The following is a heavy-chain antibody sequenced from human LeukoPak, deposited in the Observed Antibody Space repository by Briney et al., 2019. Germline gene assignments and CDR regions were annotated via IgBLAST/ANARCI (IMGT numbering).Heavy chain of an antibody. V-gene: IGHV3-23*01. Sequence: SGGSLRLSCAASGFTFSSYAMSWVRQAPGKGLEWVSAISGSGGSTYYADSVKGRFTISRDNSKNTLFLQMNSLRAEDTAIYYCARGPKGGYKSYWGQGTLVTASS. CDR1: GFTFSSYA. CDR3: ARGPKGGYKSY. J-gene: IGHJ4*02. D-gene: IGHD5-24*01. CDR2: ISGSGGST.